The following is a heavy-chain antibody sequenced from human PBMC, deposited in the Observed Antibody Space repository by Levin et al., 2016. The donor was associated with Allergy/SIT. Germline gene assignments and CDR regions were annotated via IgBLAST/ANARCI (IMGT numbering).Heavy chain of an antibody. CDR3: ARLFPDSSGYYGYYFDY. CDR2: IYDSGST. V-gene: IGHV4-59*01. J-gene: IGHJ4*02. D-gene: IGHD3-22*01. CDR1: GGSISSYY. Sequence: SETLSLTCSVSGGSISSYYWSWIRQSPGKGLEWIGYIYDSGSTNYNPSLKSRVTISVDTSKNQFSLKLSSVTAADTAVYYCARLFPDSSGYYGYYFDYWGQGTLVTVSS.